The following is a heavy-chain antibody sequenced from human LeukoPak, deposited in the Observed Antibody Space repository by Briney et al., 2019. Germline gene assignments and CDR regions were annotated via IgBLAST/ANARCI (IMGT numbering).Heavy chain of an antibody. CDR2: MNPNSGKT. D-gene: IGHD2-15*01. CDR3: ARVDRGNVVVVAALRYYYGMDV. J-gene: IGHJ6*02. CDR1: GYTLTSYD. V-gene: IGHV1-8*01. Sequence: ASVKVSCKASGYTLTSYDINWVRQATGQGLEWMGWMNPNSGKTGYAQKFQGRVTMTRNTSISTAYMELSSLRSEDTAVYCCARVDRGNVVVVAALRYYYGMDVWGQGTTVTVSS.